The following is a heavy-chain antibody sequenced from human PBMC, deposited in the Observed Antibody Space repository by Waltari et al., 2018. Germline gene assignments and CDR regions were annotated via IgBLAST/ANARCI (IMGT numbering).Heavy chain of an antibody. V-gene: IGHV1-8*01. J-gene: IGHJ5*02. CDR2: MNPNRGNT. CDR3: ARGAAPGKGAHWFDP. CDR1: GYTFTNYD. D-gene: IGHD6-13*01. Sequence: QVQLVQSGAEVKKPGASVKVSCKTSGYTFTNYDINWVRQATGQGIEWMGWMNPNRGNTGFARKFQDRRIMTANTAITTAYMELTGLTSDDTAVYYCARGAAPGKGAHWFDPWGQGTLVIVSS.